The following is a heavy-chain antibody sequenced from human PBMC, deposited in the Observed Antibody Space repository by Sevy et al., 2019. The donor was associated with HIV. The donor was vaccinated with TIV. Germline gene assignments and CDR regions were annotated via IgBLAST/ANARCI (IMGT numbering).Heavy chain of an antibody. J-gene: IGHJ4*02. CDR2: MNPNSGHT. CDR3: AKLAPCGGDCYYFDF. D-gene: IGHD2-21*02. CDR1: GYTFTDYD. Sequence: ASVKVSCKASGYTFTDYDITWVRQVTGQGLELVGWMNPNSGHTAYTENFQGRVSTTRDTSISTAYMELSSLRSEDTAVYYCAKLAPCGGDCYYFDFWGQGTLVTVSS. V-gene: IGHV1-8*01.